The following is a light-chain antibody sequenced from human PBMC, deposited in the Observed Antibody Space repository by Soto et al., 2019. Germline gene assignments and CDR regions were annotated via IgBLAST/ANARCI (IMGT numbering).Light chain of an antibody. J-gene: IGKJ1*01. Sequence: EIVMTQSPATLSVSPGERATLSCRASQSISSNLAWYQQKPGQAPRLLIYGASTRATGIPARFSGSGSGTEFTLNISGLQCEDFAVYYCQQYNNWPPWTFGQGTKVEIK. CDR3: QQYNNWPPWT. CDR1: QSISSN. V-gene: IGKV3-15*01. CDR2: GAS.